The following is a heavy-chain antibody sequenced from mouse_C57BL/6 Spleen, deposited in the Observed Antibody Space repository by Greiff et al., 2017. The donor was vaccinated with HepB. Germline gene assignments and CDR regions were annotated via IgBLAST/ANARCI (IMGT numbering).Heavy chain of an antibody. CDR1: GFTFTDYY. CDR3: ARNPLYDGYYARDYFDY. J-gene: IGHJ2*01. V-gene: IGHV7-3*01. Sequence: EVKLLESGGGLVQPGGSLSLSCAASGFTFTDYYMSWVRQPPGKALEWLGFIRNKANGYTTEYSASVKGRFTISRDNSQSILYLQMNALRAEDSATYYCARNPLYDGYYARDYFDYWGQGTTLTVSS. CDR2: IRNKANGYTT. D-gene: IGHD2-3*01.